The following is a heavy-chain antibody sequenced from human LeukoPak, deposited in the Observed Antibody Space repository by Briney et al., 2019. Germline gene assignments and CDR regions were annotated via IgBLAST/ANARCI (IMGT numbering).Heavy chain of an antibody. CDR1: GYTFTGYY. J-gene: IGHJ4*02. D-gene: IGHD2-21*02. V-gene: IGHV1-69*02. CDR2: IIPILGIA. Sequence: SVKVSCKASGYTFTGYYMHWVRQSPGQRLEWRGRIIPILGIANYAQKFQGRVTITADKSTSTAYMELSSLRSEDTAVYYCATGGVVVVTAMNYWGQGILVTVSS. CDR3: ATGGVVVVTAMNY.